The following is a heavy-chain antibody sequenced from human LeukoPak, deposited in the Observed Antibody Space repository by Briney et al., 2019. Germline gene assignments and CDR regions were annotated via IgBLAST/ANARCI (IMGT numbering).Heavy chain of an antibody. CDR1: GFTFSTYA. CDR2: IKQDGSEK. CDR3: ARDGTYTDYDPDFDI. D-gene: IGHD5-12*01. V-gene: IGHV3-7*04. J-gene: IGHJ4*02. Sequence: GGSLRLSCATSGFTFSTYAMSWVRQAPGKGLEWVANIKQDGSEKYYVDSVKGRFTISRDNAKNSLYLQMNSLRAEDTAVFYCARDGTYTDYDPDFDIWGQGTLVSVSS.